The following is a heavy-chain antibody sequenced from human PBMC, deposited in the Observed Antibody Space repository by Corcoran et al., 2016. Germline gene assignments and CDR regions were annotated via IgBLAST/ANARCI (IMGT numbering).Heavy chain of an antibody. V-gene: IGHV3-15*05. J-gene: IGHJ4*02. CDR1: GFTFRNTW. CDR3: TMYGSY. Sequence: EVQLVESGGGFVKPGGSLRLSCAASGFTFRNTWMSWVRQAPGKGLEWVARIKSNPAGGTTDYAAPVKGRFTISRDDSKNTLYLQMNSLKTDDTAMFYCTMYGSYWGQGTLVTVSS. CDR2: IKSNPAGGTT. D-gene: IGHD2-8*01.